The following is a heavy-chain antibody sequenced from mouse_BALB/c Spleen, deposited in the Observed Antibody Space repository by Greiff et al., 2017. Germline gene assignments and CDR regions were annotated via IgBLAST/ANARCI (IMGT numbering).Heavy chain of an antibody. CDR1: GYSITSGYY. Sequence: EVKLQESGPGLVKPSQSLSLTCSVTGYSITSGYYWNWIRQFPGNKLEWMGYISYDGSNNYNPSLKNRISITRDTSKNQFFLKLTSVTTEDTATYYCARADGNYFDYWGQGTTLTVSS. D-gene: IGHD2-1*01. V-gene: IGHV3-6*02. CDR2: ISYDGSN. CDR3: ARADGNYFDY. J-gene: IGHJ2*01.